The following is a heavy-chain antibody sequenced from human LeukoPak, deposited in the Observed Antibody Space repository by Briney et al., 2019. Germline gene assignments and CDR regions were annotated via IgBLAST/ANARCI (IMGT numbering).Heavy chain of an antibody. CDR2: ISKSGDHT. Sequence: GGSLRLSCAVSGLTFNNYAMSWVRQAPGKGLEWVSAISKSGDHTYYAASAKGRFTISRDNAKNSLYLQMNSLRAEDTAVYYCARDRPLIGGMDVWGQGTTVTVSS. CDR1: GLTFNNYA. J-gene: IGHJ6*02. V-gene: IGHV3-23*01. D-gene: IGHD2-15*01. CDR3: ARDRPLIGGMDV.